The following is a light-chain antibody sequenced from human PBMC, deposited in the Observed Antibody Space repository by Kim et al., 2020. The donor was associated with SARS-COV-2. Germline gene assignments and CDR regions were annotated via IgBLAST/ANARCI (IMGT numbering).Light chain of an antibody. Sequence: GCPGQSVTISCTGSGSDVDDVSWCQQHPGRAPQLIIYAVTNRPSGGADHFSGAKSGSKTSLPVSGLQADDEADYYCSSYEGSNNRVFGGGTQLTVL. V-gene: IGLV2-8*01. CDR3: SSYEGSNNRV. J-gene: IGLJ3*02. CDR1: GSDVDD. CDR2: AVT.